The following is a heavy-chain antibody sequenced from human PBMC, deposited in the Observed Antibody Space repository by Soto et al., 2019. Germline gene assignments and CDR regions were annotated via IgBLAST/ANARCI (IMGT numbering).Heavy chain of an antibody. CDR1: GYSFTNYC. J-gene: IGHJ4*02. CDR2: IDPSDSYT. D-gene: IGHD5-18*01. CDR3: ARRAGYSNGLDFDY. V-gene: IGHV5-10-1*01. Sequence: GGALKISRKSPGYSFTNYCINWVRQMPGKGLEWMGRIDPSDSYTKYSPSVQGHVSSSVDKSISIAYLQWSSLKASDIAMYYCARRAGYSNGLDFDYWGQGTLVTVSS.